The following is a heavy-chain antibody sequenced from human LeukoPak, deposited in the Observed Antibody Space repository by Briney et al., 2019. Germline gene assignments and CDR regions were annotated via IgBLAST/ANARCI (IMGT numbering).Heavy chain of an antibody. CDR3: AKEYDLWHEQGNWFDT. CDR2: INDDTP. CDR1: GFSFKTYS. V-gene: IGHV3-23*01. J-gene: IGHJ5*02. D-gene: IGHD3-3*01. Sequence: GGSLRLFCTTSGFSFKTYSMSWVRQAPGKGLEWVSAINDDTPYYTDSVKGRFTVSRDNSRDTLYLHLNSLRAEDTAIYYCAKEYDLWHEQGNWFDTWGQGVLVTVSS.